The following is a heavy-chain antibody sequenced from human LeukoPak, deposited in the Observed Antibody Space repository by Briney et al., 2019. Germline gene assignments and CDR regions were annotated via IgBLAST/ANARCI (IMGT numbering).Heavy chain of an antibody. CDR1: GYTFTSYY. J-gene: IGHJ5*02. V-gene: IGHV1-46*01. Sequence: ASVKVSCKASGYTFTSYYMHWVRQAPGQGLEWMGIINPSGGSTSYAQKFQGKVTMTRDTSTSTVYMELSSLRSEDTAVYYCARARVNNNWFDPWGQGTLVTVSS. CDR3: ARARVNNNWFDP. D-gene: IGHD3-10*01. CDR2: INPSGGST.